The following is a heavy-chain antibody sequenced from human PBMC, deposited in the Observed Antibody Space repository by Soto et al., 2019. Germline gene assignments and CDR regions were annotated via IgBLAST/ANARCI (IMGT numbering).Heavy chain of an antibody. J-gene: IGHJ4*02. V-gene: IGHV1-3*01. CDR1: GYTFTSYA. D-gene: IGHD5-12*01. CDR2: INAGNGNT. CDR3: TSEDVATGLV. Sequence: ASVKVSCKASGYTFTSYAMHWVLQAPGQRLEWMGWINAGNGNTKYSQKFQERVTITRDTSTSTVYMELRSLRSEDTAMYYCTSEDVATGLVWGPGSLVTVSS.